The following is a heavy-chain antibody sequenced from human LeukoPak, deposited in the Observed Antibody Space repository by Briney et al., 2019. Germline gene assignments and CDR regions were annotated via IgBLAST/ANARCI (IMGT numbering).Heavy chain of an antibody. D-gene: IGHD6-13*01. Sequence: GGSLRLSCAASGFTFDDYGMSWVRQAPGEGLEWVSGINWNGGSTGYADSVKGRFTISRDNAKNSLYLQMNSLRAEDTALYYCARGTLKAAATDFDYWGQGTLVTVTA. CDR1: GFTFDDYG. V-gene: IGHV3-20*04. J-gene: IGHJ4*02. CDR3: ARGTLKAAATDFDY. CDR2: INWNGGST.